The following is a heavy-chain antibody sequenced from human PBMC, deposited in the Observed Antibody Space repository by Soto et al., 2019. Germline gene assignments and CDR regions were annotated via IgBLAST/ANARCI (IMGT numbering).Heavy chain of an antibody. Sequence: EVQLLESGGGLVQPEGSLRLSCAASGFTFSTYAMSWVRLAPGKGLEWVSAISGSGDRTYYADSVKGRFTISRDSSKNTLYLQMSSLRAEDTAVYYCAKDLGIHGWSSDYWGQGTLVTVSS. CDR2: ISGSGDRT. D-gene: IGHD6-19*01. CDR1: GFTFSTYA. CDR3: AKDLGIHGWSSDY. J-gene: IGHJ4*02. V-gene: IGHV3-23*01.